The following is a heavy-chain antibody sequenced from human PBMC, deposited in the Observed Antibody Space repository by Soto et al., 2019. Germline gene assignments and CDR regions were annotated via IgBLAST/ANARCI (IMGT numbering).Heavy chain of an antibody. J-gene: IGHJ4*02. D-gene: IGHD6-19*01. Sequence: GGSLRLSCAASGFTFSSYVVSWIRQAPGKGLEWVSAISGSGTTYYTDSMKGRVTISRDNSKDTLSLQMNSLSAEDTAVYYCARYGSGWYLDNWGQGTLVTVSS. CDR3: ARYGSGWYLDN. CDR1: GFTFSSYV. CDR2: ISGSGTT. V-gene: IGHV3-23*01.